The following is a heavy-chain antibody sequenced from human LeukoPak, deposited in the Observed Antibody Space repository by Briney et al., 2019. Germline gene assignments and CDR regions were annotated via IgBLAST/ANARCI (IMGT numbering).Heavy chain of an antibody. J-gene: IGHJ4*02. D-gene: IGHD5-24*01. CDR3: ARRDGYNLGY. V-gene: IGHV1-2*02. Sequence: ASVKVSCKASGYTFTGYYMHWVRQAPGQGLEWMGWINPNSGGTNYAQKFQGRVTMTTDTSTSTAYMELRSLRSDDTAVYYCARRDGYNLGYWGQGTLVTVSS. CDR1: GYTFTGYY. CDR2: INPNSGGT.